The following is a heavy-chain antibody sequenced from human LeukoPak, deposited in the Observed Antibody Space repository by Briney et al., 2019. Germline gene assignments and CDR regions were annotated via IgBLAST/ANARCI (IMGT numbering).Heavy chain of an antibody. J-gene: IGHJ4*02. CDR3: ARVLKPVRGYCSGGSCYPRPGGYFDY. CDR2: IYYSVST. D-gene: IGHD2-15*01. V-gene: IGHV4-39*07. Sequence: PSETLSLTCTVSGASISSTNNFWGWIRQTPGKGLEWIATIYYSVSTYYNPSLKSRLSISVDTSKNQFSLKLSSVTAADTAVYYCARVLKPVRGYCSGGSCYPRPGGYFDYWGQGTLVTVSS. CDR1: GASISSTNNF.